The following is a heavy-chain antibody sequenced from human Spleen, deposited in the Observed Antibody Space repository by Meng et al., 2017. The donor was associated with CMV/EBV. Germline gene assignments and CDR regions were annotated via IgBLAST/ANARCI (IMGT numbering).Heavy chain of an antibody. Sequence: QVQFVQYGADLEKRGASVNLSCEVSGYVLTGLSIHWVRQAPGKGIEWMGGFDPDEGKTFYAQKFQGRLTVTEDTSIDTAYMELSSLRSEDTAVYYCATGFSSNGPRDEGEYWGQGALVTVSS. J-gene: IGHJ4*02. V-gene: IGHV1-24*01. CDR2: FDPDEGKT. D-gene: IGHD6-13*01. CDR1: GYVLTGLS. CDR3: ATGFSSNGPRDEGEY.